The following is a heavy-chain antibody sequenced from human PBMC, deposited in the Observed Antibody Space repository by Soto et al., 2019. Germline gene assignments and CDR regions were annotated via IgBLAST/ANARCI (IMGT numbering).Heavy chain of an antibody. D-gene: IGHD6-19*01. CDR3: AKERSSGWSLDY. CDR1: GFTFDNYG. Sequence: GGSLRLSCAASGFTFDNYGMHWVRQAPGKGLEWVSGISGSGDSTYYADSVKGRFTVSRDNSKNTLYLQMNSLRAEDTAVFYCAKERSSGWSLDYWGQGTLVTISS. J-gene: IGHJ4*02. V-gene: IGHV3-23*01. CDR2: ISGSGDST.